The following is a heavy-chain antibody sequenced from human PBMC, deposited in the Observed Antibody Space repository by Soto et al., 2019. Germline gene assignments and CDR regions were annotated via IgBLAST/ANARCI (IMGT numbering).Heavy chain of an antibody. Sequence: ASVKVSCKASGYTFTSYDINWVRQATGQGLEWMGWMNPNSGNTGYAQKFQGRVTMTRNTSISTAYMELSSLRSEDTAVYYCARGMGVDCSGGSCYDWFDPWGQGTLVTVSS. CDR2: MNPNSGNT. D-gene: IGHD2-15*01. V-gene: IGHV1-8*01. J-gene: IGHJ5*02. CDR1: GYTFTSYD. CDR3: ARGMGVDCSGGSCYDWFDP.